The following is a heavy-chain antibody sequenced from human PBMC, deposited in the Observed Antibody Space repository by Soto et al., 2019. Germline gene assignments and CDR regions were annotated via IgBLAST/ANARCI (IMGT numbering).Heavy chain of an antibody. Sequence: SETLSLTCTVSGGSISSYYWSWIRQPPGKGLEWIGYIYYSGSTNYNPSLKSRVTMTRDTSTSTVFMELSSLRSEDTAVYYCARAGPDFDYIWGLWGQGTLVTVSS. CDR2: IYYSGST. CDR3: ARAGPDFDYIWGL. V-gene: IGHV4-59*01. J-gene: IGHJ4*02. D-gene: IGHD3-16*01. CDR1: GGSISSYY.